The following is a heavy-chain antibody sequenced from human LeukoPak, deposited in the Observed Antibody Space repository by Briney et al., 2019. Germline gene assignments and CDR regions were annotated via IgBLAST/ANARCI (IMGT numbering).Heavy chain of an antibody. Sequence: GASVKVSCKASGYTFTNYYMHWVRQAPGQGLEWMGIINPFGGSTNYAQKFQGRVTMTRETSTSTVYMELSSLRSEDTAVYHCARGNLYDSSGGYSYSNWIDTWGQGTLVTVSS. V-gene: IGHV1-46*01. CDR3: ARGNLYDSSGGYSYSNWIDT. CDR1: GYTFTNYY. CDR2: INPFGGST. D-gene: IGHD3-22*01. J-gene: IGHJ5*02.